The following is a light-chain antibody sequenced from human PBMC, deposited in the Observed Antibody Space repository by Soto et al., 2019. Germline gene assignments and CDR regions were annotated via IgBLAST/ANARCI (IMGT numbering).Light chain of an antibody. Sequence: QLVLTQPPSVSGAPGQRVTISCTGSSSNIGAGYDVHWYQQLPGTAPKLLMYGNSNRPSGVPDRFSGSKSGTSASLAITGLQAEDEADYYCQSYDISLSGWVFGGGTKLTVL. V-gene: IGLV1-40*01. CDR3: QSYDISLSGWV. CDR1: SSNIGAGYD. J-gene: IGLJ3*02. CDR2: GNS.